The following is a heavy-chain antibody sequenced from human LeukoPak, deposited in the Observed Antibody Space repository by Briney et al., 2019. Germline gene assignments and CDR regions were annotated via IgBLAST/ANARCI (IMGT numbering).Heavy chain of an antibody. Sequence: GGSLRLSCAASGFSFDNYAMHWVRQAPGKGLEWVSGIAWNCGNTGFADSVKGRFTISRDNAENSLYLQMNSLRAEDTALYYCAKDMNSYGSGSSYNPWGPFDSWGQGTLVTVSS. CDR1: GFSFDNYA. V-gene: IGHV3-9*01. J-gene: IGHJ4*02. CDR2: IAWNCGNT. CDR3: AKDMNSYGSGSSYNPWGPFDS. D-gene: IGHD3-10*01.